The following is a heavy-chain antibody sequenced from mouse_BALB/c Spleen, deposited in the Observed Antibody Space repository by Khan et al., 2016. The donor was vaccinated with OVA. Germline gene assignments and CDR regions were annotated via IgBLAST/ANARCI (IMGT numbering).Heavy chain of an antibody. CDR2: ISSGGDNT. V-gene: IGHV5-9*03. Sequence: EVELVESGGGLVKPGGSLKLSCAASGFTFSSFSMSWVRQTPEKRLEWVAAISSGGDNTFYPDSVKGRFTISRDNAMNNLYLQMSSLRSEDTALYYCARSNYGTFAYWGQGTLVTVSA. CDR1: GFTFSSFS. D-gene: IGHD2-1*01. CDR3: ARSNYGTFAY. J-gene: IGHJ3*01.